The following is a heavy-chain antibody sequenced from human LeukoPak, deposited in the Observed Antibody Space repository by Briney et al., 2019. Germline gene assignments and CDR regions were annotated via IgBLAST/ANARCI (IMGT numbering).Heavy chain of an antibody. CDR1: GYTFTSYA. Sequence: GASVKVSCKASGYTFTSYAMHWVRQAPGQRLEWMGWINAGNGNTKYSQKFQGRVTITRDTSASTAYMELSSLRSEDTAVYCCASYSSGWYGGVYYYYGMDVWGQGTTVTVSS. V-gene: IGHV1-3*01. CDR2: INAGNGNT. CDR3: ASYSSGWYGGVYYYYGMDV. J-gene: IGHJ6*02. D-gene: IGHD6-19*01.